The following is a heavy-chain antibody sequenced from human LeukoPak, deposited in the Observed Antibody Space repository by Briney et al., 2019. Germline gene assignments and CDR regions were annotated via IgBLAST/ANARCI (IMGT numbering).Heavy chain of an antibody. D-gene: IGHD6-13*01. CDR3: ARGPGWAAAGTVWFDY. CDR2: INPNSGGT. V-gene: IGHV1-2*02. CDR1: GYTFTGYY. J-gene: IGHJ4*02. Sequence: ASVKVSCKASGYTFTGYYMHWVRQAPGQGLEWMGWINPNSGGTNYAQKFQGRVTMTRDTSISTAYMELSRLRSDDTAVYYCARGPGWAAAGTVWFDYWGQGTLVTVSS.